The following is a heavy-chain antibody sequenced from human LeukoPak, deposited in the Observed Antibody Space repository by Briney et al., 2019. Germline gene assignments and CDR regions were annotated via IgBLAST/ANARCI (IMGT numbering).Heavy chain of an antibody. Sequence: SETLSLTCTVSGGSISSSSYYWGWIRQPPGKELEWIGNIYYSGSTYYNPSLKSRVTIFVDTSKNQFSLKLSSVTAADTAVYYCARHGSYFDYWGQGTLVTVSS. CDR3: ARHGSYFDY. V-gene: IGHV4-39*01. CDR2: IYYSGST. J-gene: IGHJ4*02. CDR1: GGSISSSSYY.